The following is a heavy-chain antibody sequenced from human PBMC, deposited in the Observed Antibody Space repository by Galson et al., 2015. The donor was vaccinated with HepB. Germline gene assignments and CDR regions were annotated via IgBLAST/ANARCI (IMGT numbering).Heavy chain of an antibody. V-gene: IGHV3-48*02. CDR1: GFTFTSHS. Sequence: SLRLSCAASGFTFTSHSLNWVHQAPGRGLERISYISSTSRTIHYADSVKGRFTVSRDNVKDFMFLEMSNLRDDDTAVYYCTRDPYDYVWGSYRVALLGDVWGQGTTVIVSS. D-gene: IGHD3-16*02. J-gene: IGHJ6*02. CDR2: ISSTSRTI. CDR3: TRDPYDYVWGSYRVALLGDV.